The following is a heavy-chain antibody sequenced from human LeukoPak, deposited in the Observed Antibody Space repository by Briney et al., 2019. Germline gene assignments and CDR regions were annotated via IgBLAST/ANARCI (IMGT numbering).Heavy chain of an antibody. Sequence: GGSLRLSCAASGFTFSSYGMHWVRQAPGKGLEWVAFIRYDGSNKYYADSVKGRFTISRDNSKNTLYLQMNSLRAEDTAVYYCAKLGRFLEWSDFDYWGQGTLVTVSS. CDR1: GFTFSSYG. CDR3: AKLGRFLEWSDFDY. V-gene: IGHV3-30*02. CDR2: IRYDGSNK. D-gene: IGHD3-3*01. J-gene: IGHJ4*02.